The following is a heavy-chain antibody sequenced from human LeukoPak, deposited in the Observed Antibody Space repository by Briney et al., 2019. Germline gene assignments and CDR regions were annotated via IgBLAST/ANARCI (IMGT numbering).Heavy chain of an antibody. CDR3: ARDVSGRWELPSYYGMDV. D-gene: IGHD1-26*01. J-gene: IGHJ6*02. CDR2: IIPIFGTA. V-gene: IGHV1-69*13. Sequence: GASVKVSCKASGGTFNSYAISWVRQAPGQGLEWMGGIIPIFGTANYAQKFQGRVTITADESTGTAYMELSSLRSEDTAVYYCARDVSGRWELPSYYGMDVWGQGTTVTVSS. CDR1: GGTFNSYA.